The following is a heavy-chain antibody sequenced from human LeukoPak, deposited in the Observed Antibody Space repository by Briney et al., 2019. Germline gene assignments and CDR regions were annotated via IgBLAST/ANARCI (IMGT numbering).Heavy chain of an antibody. J-gene: IGHJ3*02. Sequence: SETLSLTCTVSGGSINNYYWSWIRQPAGKGLKWIGRIYTRGSTNYNPSLKSRVTMSVDTSKNQCSLKLSSVTAADTAVYYRARGRYCSADISSGGDAFDIWGQGTMVSVSS. CDR1: GGSINNYY. D-gene: IGHD2-15*01. CDR3: ARGRYCSADISSGGDAFDI. V-gene: IGHV4-4*07. CDR2: IYTRGST.